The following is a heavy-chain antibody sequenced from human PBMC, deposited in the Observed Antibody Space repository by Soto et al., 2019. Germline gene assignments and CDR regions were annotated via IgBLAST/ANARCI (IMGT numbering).Heavy chain of an antibody. CDR2: INPKSGDT. J-gene: IGHJ4*01. CDR3: ARDISGYRGFDWDY. Sequence: ASVKVSCKASGYTFTGYYMHWLRQAPGQGLEWMGWINPKSGDTNFAQRKKGWVTMTRDTSISTAYMELSSLTSDDTAVYYCARDISGYRGFDWDYWG. CDR1: GYTFTGYY. D-gene: IGHD5-12*01. V-gene: IGHV1-2*04.